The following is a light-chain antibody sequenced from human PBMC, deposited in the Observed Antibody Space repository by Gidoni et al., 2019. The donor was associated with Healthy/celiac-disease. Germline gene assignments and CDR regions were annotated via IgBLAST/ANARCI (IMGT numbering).Light chain of an antibody. Sequence: QSVLTPPPSVSAPPVQRVTISCTGSSSNIGAGYDVHWYQQLPGTAPKLLIYGNSNRPSGVPDRFSGSKSGTSASLAITGLQAEDEADYYCQSYDSSLSVVFGGGTKLTVL. CDR3: QSYDSSLSVV. V-gene: IGLV1-40*01. CDR2: GNS. CDR1: SSNIGAGYD. J-gene: IGLJ2*01.